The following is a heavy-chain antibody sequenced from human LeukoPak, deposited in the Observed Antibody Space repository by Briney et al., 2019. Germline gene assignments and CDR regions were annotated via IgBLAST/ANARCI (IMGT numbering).Heavy chain of an antibody. Sequence: ASVKVSRKASGYTFTGYYMHWVRQAPGQGLEWMGWINPNSGGTNYAQKFQGRVTMTRDTSISTAYMELSRLRSDDTAVYYCARASEWLVPLPLDYWGQGTLVTVSS. CDR1: GYTFTGYY. D-gene: IGHD6-19*01. CDR3: ARASEWLVPLPLDY. J-gene: IGHJ4*02. V-gene: IGHV1-2*02. CDR2: INPNSGGT.